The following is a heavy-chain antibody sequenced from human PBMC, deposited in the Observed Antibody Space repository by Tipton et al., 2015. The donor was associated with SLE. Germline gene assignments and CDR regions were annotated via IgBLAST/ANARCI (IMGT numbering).Heavy chain of an antibody. CDR1: GITFTDFP. Sequence: SLRLSCSASGITFTDFPFPWVRQAAGKGLEWVALISSDGSGKYYADSVKGRFTNSRDDSQNTLYVQMNSRRPEDTALYFCAKDRGTIPNVINYHFDNWGQVTLVTVSS. CDR3: AKDRGTIPNVINYHFDN. D-gene: IGHD4-11*01. CDR2: ISSDGSGK. V-gene: IGHV3-30*04. J-gene: IGHJ4*02.